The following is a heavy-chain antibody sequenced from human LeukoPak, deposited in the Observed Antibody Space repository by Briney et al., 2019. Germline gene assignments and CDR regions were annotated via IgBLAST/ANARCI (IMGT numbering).Heavy chain of an antibody. J-gene: IGHJ6*03. CDR2: MNHNSGNR. V-gene: IGHV1-8*01. D-gene: IGHD2-2*01. Sequence: ASVKVSCKASGYTFTRYDINWVTHATGQGLEWMGWMNHNSGNRGYAQKFQVRVTMNRNTTISTAYIELSSLRSEDTAVDDCARGGVVPAAISRGYYYYYMDVCGKGATGTVSS. CDR1: GYTFTRYD. CDR3: ARGGVVPAAISRGYYYYYMDV.